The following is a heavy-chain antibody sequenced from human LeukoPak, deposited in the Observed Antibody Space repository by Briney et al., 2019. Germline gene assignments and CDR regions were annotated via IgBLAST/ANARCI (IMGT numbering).Heavy chain of an antibody. D-gene: IGHD2-2*01. J-gene: IGHJ6*04. V-gene: IGHV1-69*01. CDR2: IIPIFGTA. Sequence: GASVKASCKASGGTFSSYAISWVRQAPGQGLEWMGGIIPIFGTANYAQKFQGRVTITADESTSTAYMELSSLRSEDTAVYYCARALIVVVPAAPLEYYYYGMDVWGKGTTVTVSS. CDR1: GGTFSSYA. CDR3: ARALIVVVPAAPLEYYYYGMDV.